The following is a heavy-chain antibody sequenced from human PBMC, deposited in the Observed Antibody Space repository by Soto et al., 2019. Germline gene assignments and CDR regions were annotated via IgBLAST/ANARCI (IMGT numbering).Heavy chain of an antibody. V-gene: IGHV3-64*01. CDR2: ISSNRGST. Sequence: EVQLVESGGGLVQPGGSLRLSCAASGFTFSSYAMHWVRQAPGKGLEYVSAISSNRGSTYYANSVKGRFTISRDNSKNTLYLQMGSLRAEDMAVYYCARDRDYYGDYRWAFDIWAQGTMVTVSS. CDR3: ARDRDYYGDYRWAFDI. CDR1: GFTFSSYA. D-gene: IGHD4-17*01. J-gene: IGHJ3*02.